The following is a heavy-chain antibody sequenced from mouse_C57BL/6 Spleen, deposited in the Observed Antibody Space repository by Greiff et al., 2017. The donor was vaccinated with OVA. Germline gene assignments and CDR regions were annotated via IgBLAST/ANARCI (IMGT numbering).Heavy chain of an antibody. J-gene: IGHJ3*01. Sequence: VQLQQSGPELVKPGASVKIPCKASGYTFTDYNMDWVKQSHGKSLEWIGDINPNNGGTIYNQKFKGKATLTVDKSSSTAYMELRSLTSEDTAVYYGARGWGLRRGFAYWGQGTLVTVSA. V-gene: IGHV1-18*01. D-gene: IGHD2-4*01. CDR3: ARGWGLRRGFAY. CDR1: GYTFTDYN. CDR2: INPNNGGT.